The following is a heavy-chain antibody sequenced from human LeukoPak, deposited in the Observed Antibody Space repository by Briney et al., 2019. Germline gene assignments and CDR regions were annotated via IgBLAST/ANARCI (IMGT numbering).Heavy chain of an antibody. D-gene: IGHD6-13*01. CDR3: ARPGIAAAGLPDY. CDR2: IYSGGST. CDR1: GFTVSSNY. Sequence: PGGSLRLSCAASGFTVSSNYMSWVRQAPGKGLEWVSVIYSGGSTYYADSVKGRFTISRDNSKNTLYLQMSSLRAEDTAVYYCARPGIAAAGLPDYWGQGTLVTVSS. J-gene: IGHJ4*02. V-gene: IGHV3-53*01.